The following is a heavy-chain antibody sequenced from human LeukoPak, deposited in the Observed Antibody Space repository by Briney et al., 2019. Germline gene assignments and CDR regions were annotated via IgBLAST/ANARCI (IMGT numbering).Heavy chain of an antibody. CDR1: GYTFTGYY. V-gene: IGHV1-2*02. CDR2: INPNSGGT. Sequence: GASVKVSCKASGYTFTGYYMHWVRQAPGQGLEWMGWINPNSGGTNYAQKFQGRVTMTRDTSISTAYMELSRLRSDDTAVYYCARGRITMVRGVSEFDYWGQGTLVTVSS. J-gene: IGHJ4*02. CDR3: ARGRITMVRGVSEFDY. D-gene: IGHD3-10*01.